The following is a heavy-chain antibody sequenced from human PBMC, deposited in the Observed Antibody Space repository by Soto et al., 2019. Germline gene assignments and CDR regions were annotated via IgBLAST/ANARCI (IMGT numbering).Heavy chain of an antibody. D-gene: IGHD6-19*01. CDR1: GFTFSSYG. Sequence: PGGSLRLSCAASGFTFSSYGMHWVRQAPGKGLEWVAVIWYDGSNKYYADSVKGRFTISRDNSKNTLYLQMNSLRAEDTAVYYCARDPVRSSGDNVFIMDVWGQGTTVTVSS. V-gene: IGHV3-33*01. CDR3: ARDPVRSSGDNVFIMDV. CDR2: IWYDGSNK. J-gene: IGHJ6*02.